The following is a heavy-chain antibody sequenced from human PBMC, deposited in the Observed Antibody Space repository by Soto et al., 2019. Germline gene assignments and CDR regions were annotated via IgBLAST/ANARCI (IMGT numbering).Heavy chain of an antibody. CDR2: IYYSGST. Sequence: PSETLSLTCTVSGGSISSSSYYWGWIRQPTGRGLEWIGSIYYSGSTYYSPSLKSRVTISVDTSKNQFTLKLSSVTAADTAVYYCARHRGPMVRGVISNWFDPWGQGTLVTVSS. V-gene: IGHV4-39*01. J-gene: IGHJ5*02. D-gene: IGHD3-10*01. CDR3: ARHRGPMVRGVISNWFDP. CDR1: GGSISSSSYY.